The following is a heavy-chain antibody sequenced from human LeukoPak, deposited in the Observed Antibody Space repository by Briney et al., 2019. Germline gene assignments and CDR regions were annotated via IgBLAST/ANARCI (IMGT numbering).Heavy chain of an antibody. CDR1: GGTFSSYA. CDR2: ISGNNDNT. D-gene: IGHD3-3*01. CDR3: ARDQYYDFWSGQNYYGMDV. Sequence: VASVNVSCKASGGTFSSYAISWVRQAPGQGLEWMGWISGNNDNTKYAQKFQGRVTLTTDTSTSTAYMELRSLRSDDTAVYYCARDQYYDFWSGQNYYGMDVWGQGTTVTVSS. J-gene: IGHJ6*02. V-gene: IGHV1-18*01.